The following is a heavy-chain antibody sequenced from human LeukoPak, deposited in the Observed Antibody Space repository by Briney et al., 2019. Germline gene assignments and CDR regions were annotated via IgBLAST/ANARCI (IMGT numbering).Heavy chain of an antibody. CDR3: ASEPTGYSYGYVY. V-gene: IGHV4-34*01. CDR2: INHSGST. Sequence: SETLSLTCAVYGGSFSGYYWSWIRQPPGKGLEWIGEINHSGSTNYNPSLKSRVTISVDTSKNQFSLKLSSVTAADTAVYYCASEPTGYSYGYVYWGQGTLVTASS. J-gene: IGHJ4*02. CDR1: GGSFSGYY. D-gene: IGHD5-18*01.